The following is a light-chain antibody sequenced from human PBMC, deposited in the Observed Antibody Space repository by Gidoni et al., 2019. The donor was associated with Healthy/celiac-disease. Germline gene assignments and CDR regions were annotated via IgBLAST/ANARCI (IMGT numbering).Light chain of an antibody. Sequence: DIQMTQSTSSLSASVGDRVTITCRASQSISSYLNWYQQKPGKAPKLLIYAASSLHSGVTSRFSGSGSGTDFTLTISSLQPEDVATYYCQQSYSTPLTFGGGTKVEIK. J-gene: IGKJ4*01. CDR3: QQSYSTPLT. CDR2: AAS. CDR1: QSISSY. V-gene: IGKV1-39*01.